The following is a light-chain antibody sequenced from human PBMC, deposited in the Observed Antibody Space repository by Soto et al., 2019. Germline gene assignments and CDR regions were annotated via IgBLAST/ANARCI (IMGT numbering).Light chain of an antibody. CDR1: QSVSNKY. CDR3: QQYGSSPPYT. V-gene: IGKV3-20*01. CDR2: GSS. J-gene: IGKJ2*01. Sequence: EVVLTQSPGTLSLSPGERATLSCRASQSVSNKYLAWYQQKPGQAPRLLIFGSSARATGIPDRFSGSGSGKDFTLSISRLEPEDFAVYYCQQYGSSPPYTFGQGTKLEIK.